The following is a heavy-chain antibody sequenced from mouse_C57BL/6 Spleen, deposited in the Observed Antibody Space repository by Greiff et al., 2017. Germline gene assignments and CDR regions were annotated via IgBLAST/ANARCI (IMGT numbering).Heavy chain of an antibody. D-gene: IGHD1-1*01. Sequence: QVQLQQSGAELVMPGASVKLSCKASGYTFTSYWMHWVKQRPGQGLEWIGEIDPSDSYTNYNQKFKGKSTLTVDKSSSTAYMQLSSLTSEDSAVDYCARRRNYYGSSWYFDVWGTGTTVTVSS. V-gene: IGHV1-69*01. CDR1: GYTFTSYW. CDR2: IDPSDSYT. CDR3: ARRRNYYGSSWYFDV. J-gene: IGHJ1*03.